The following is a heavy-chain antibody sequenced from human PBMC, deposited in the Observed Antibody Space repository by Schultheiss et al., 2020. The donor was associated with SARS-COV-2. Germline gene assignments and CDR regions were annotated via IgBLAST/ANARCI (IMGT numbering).Heavy chain of an antibody. CDR1: GFTFSSYG. CDR3: ARDLRFSVGAGFDY. J-gene: IGHJ4*02. CDR2: IYSGGST. V-gene: IGHV3-66*01. Sequence: GGSLRLSCAPSGFTFSSYGMHWVRQATGKGLEWVSVIYSGGSTYYADSVKGRFTISRDNAKNSLYLQMNSLRAEDTAVYYCARDLRFSVGAGFDYWGQGTLVTVSS. D-gene: IGHD1-26*01.